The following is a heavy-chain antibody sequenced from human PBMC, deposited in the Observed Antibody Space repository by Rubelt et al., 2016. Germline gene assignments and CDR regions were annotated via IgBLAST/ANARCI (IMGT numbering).Heavy chain of an antibody. V-gene: IGHV1-3*01. J-gene: IGHJ4*02. D-gene: IGHD6-13*01. CDR2: INAGNGNT. CDR1: GYTFTSYA. Sequence: QVQLVQSGAEVKKPGASVKVSCQASGYTFTSYAMHWVRQAPGQRLEWMGWINAGNGNTKYSLKCQGRGTITREKSASKAYMVLSSLRAEDTAVYYCARGSYSSSFDYWGQGTLVTVSS. CDR3: ARGSYSSSFDY.